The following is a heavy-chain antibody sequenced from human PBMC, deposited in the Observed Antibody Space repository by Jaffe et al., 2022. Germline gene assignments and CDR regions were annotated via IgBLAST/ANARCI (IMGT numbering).Heavy chain of an antibody. J-gene: IGHJ4*02. CDR3: VKDIKPNVGISDEHDY. CDR1: GFTFSRFG. Sequence: QVQLVESGGGVVQPGGSLRLSCAASGFTFSRFGMHWVRQAPGKGLEWVTFIWYDGRDYYYADSVKGRFTISRDNSKNTVFLQMSDLRIEDTAVYYCVKDIKPNVGISDEHDYWGQGTLVTVSS. D-gene: IGHD3-3*02. V-gene: IGHV3-30*02. CDR2: IWYDGRDY.